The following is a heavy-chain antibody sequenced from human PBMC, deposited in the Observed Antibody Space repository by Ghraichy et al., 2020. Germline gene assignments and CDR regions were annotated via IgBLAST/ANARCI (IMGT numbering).Heavy chain of an antibody. J-gene: IGHJ4*02. D-gene: IGHD2-2*01. V-gene: IGHV4-31*03. CDR2: IYYSGST. CDR3: ARSLPDCSSTSCYGEFDY. CDR1: GGSISSGGYY. Sequence: SETLSLTCTVSGGSISSGGYYWSWIRQHPGKGLEWIGYIYYSGSTYYNPSLKSRVTISVDTSKNQFSLKLSSVPAADTAVYYCARSLPDCSSTSCYGEFDYWGQGTLVTVSS.